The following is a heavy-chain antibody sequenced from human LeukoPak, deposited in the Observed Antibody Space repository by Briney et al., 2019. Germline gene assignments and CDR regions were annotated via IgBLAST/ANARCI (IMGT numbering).Heavy chain of an antibody. CDR3: ARGPQYYFDY. Sequence: SETLSLTCGVSGGSFSGSYWGWIRQPPGKGLEWIGEINHSGSTNYNPSLKSRVTISVDTSKNQFSLKLSSVTAADTAVYYCARGPQYYFDYWGQGTLVTVSS. V-gene: IGHV4-34*01. CDR2: INHSGST. J-gene: IGHJ4*02. CDR1: GGSFSGSY.